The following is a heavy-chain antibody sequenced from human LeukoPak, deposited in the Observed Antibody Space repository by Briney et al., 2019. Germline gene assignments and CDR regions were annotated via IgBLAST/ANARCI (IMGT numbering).Heavy chain of an antibody. V-gene: IGHV1-46*01. CDR2: INPSGGST. D-gene: IGHD3-22*01. CDR1: GYTFTSYY. CDR3: ARDGPGLYYYDSSGYNALDY. J-gene: IGHJ4*02. Sequence: VASVKVSCKASGYTFTSYYMHWVRQAPGQGLEWMGIINPSGGSTSYAQKFQSRVTMTRDMSTSTVYMELSSLRSEDTAVYYCARDGPGLYYYDSSGYNALDYWGQGTLVTVSS.